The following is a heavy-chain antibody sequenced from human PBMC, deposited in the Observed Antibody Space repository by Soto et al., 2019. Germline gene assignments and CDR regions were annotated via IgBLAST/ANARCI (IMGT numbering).Heavy chain of an antibody. D-gene: IGHD3-22*01. CDR1: GYTFTSYY. CDR2: INPSGDST. V-gene: IGHV1-46*03. CDR3: AALGYDSSGYYYSGYGMDV. Sequence: ASVKVSCKASGYTFTSYYMHWVRQAPGQGLEWMGIINPSGDSTSYAQKFQGRVTMTRDTSTSTVYMELSSLRSEDTAVYYCAALGYDSSGYYYSGYGMDVWGQGTTVNVSS. J-gene: IGHJ6*02.